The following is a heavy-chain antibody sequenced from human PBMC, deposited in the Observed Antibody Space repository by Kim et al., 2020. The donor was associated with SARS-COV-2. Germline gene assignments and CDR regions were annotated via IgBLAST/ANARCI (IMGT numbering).Heavy chain of an antibody. Sequence: GGSLRLSCAASGFTFSTYWMTWVRQAPGKGLEYVAHIYQDGSQKYYVDSVRGRFTVSRDNAKNSLSLQMNSLRAEDTAVYYCARRRLSWADAFDLWGQGTVVTVSS. J-gene: IGHJ3*01. CDR2: IYQDGSQK. CDR1: GFTFSTYW. D-gene: IGHD6-13*01. V-gene: IGHV3-7*01. CDR3: ARRRLSWADAFDL.